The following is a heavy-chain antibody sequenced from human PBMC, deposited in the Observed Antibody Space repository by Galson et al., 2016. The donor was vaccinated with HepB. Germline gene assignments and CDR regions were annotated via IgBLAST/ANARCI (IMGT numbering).Heavy chain of an antibody. CDR1: GGSISSNTYY. V-gene: IGHV4-31*03. Sequence: TLSLTCTVSGGSISSNTYYWAWIRQHPGKGLEWIGYIYHTGSTFYNPSLNSRIIISVDTSKNEFSLRLSSVTAADTAVYYCAGLPGGSYYGLDVWGQGTTVTVSS. CDR2: IYHTGST. J-gene: IGHJ6*02. D-gene: IGHD3-10*01. CDR3: AGLPGGSYYGLDV.